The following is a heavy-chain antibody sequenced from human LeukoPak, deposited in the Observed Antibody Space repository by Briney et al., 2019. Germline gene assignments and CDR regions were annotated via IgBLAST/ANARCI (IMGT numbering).Heavy chain of an antibody. Sequence: QPRGTLRLSCAVSGFTFCRFWMSWVRRAPGTGLEWVAKVKEDGSEKYHLDSVNGRFTISKDNANNSLYLQLNCLIAEDTAVFYCAMYVSIESASTIYYWGQGTLVTVSS. CDR1: GFTFCRFW. CDR2: VKEDGSEK. V-gene: IGHV3-7*02. J-gene: IGHJ4*02. CDR3: AMYVSIESASTIYY. D-gene: IGHD6-13*01.